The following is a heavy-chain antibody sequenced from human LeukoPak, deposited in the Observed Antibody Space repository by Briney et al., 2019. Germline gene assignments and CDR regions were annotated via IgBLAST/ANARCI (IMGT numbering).Heavy chain of an antibody. CDR3: ARRAAMVTDFVDY. V-gene: IGHV4-39*01. J-gene: IGHJ4*02. CDR2: IYYTGNT. D-gene: IGHD5-18*01. Sequence: SETLSLTWTVSGXSISSSSDFWDWIRQPPGKGQEWIGSIYYTGNTYYTPSLKNRVTISVDTSKNQFSLKLSSVSAADTAVYYCARRAAMVTDFVDYWGQGTLVTVSS. CDR1: GXSISSSSDF.